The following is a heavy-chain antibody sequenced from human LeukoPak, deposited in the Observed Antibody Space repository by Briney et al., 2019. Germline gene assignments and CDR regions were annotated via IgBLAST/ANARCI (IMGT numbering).Heavy chain of an antibody. CDR2: IRYDGSNK. V-gene: IGHV3-30*02. D-gene: IGHD6-13*01. CDR1: GFTFSSHG. Sequence: PGGSLRLSCAASGFTFSSHGMHWVRQAPGKGLEWVAFIRYDGSNKYYADSVKGRFTISRDNSKNTLYLQMNSLRAEDTAVYYCATNALTRGAAAGVYWGQGTLVTVSS. J-gene: IGHJ4*02. CDR3: ATNALTRGAAAGVY.